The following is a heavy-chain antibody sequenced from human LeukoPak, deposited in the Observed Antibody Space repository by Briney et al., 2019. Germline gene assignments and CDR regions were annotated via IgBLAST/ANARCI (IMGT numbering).Heavy chain of an antibody. CDR2: INDDGSAT. CDR3: AREVLAPGKTHDY. Sequence: GGSLRLSCAASGFTFSNYWRHWVRQVPGKGLVWVSRINDDGSATFYADSVKGRFTISRDNAKNTLFLQMSSLRAEDTAVYFCAREVLAPGKTHDYWGQGTLVTVSS. V-gene: IGHV3-74*01. J-gene: IGHJ4*02. CDR1: GFTFSNYW.